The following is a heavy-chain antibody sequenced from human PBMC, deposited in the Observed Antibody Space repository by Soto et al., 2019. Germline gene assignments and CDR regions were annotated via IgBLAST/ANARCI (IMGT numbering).Heavy chain of an antibody. J-gene: IGHJ4*02. V-gene: IGHV4-39*01. D-gene: IGHD3-22*01. CDR3: ASPAGYYYDRGPFDY. CDR2: IYYSGST. Sequence: WETLSLTCTVSGGSIGSSSYYWGWIRQPPGEGLEWIGSIYYSGSTYYNPSLKSRVTISVDTSKNQFSLKLSSVTAADTAVYYCASPAGYYYDRGPFDYWGQGTLVTVSS. CDR1: GGSIGSSSYY.